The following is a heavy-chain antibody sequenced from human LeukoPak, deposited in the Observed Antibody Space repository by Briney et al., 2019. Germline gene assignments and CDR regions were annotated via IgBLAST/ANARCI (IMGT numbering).Heavy chain of an antibody. CDR3: AKDRPNYHESDGHYYRRDGDY. CDR2: TSSSGEYT. CDR1: GFTFRIYA. Sequence: GGSLRLSCAASGFTFRIYAMSWVRQAPGKGLEWVSSTSSSGEYTYYEDSVKGRFTISRDNSKNTLYLQMNSLRAEDTAIYYCAKDRPNYHESDGHYYRRDGDYWGQGTLVTVSS. V-gene: IGHV3-23*01. D-gene: IGHD3-22*01. J-gene: IGHJ4*02.